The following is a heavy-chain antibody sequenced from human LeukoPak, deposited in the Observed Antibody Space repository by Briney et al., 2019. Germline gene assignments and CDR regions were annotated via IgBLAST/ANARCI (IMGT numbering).Heavy chain of an antibody. V-gene: IGHV3-23*01. D-gene: IGHD2-15*01. CDR1: GFTFSSYA. Sequence: GGSLRLSCAASGFTFSSYAMNWVRQAPGKGLEWVSAISNNGGYTYYADSVQGRFTISRDNSKSTLCLQMNSLRAEDTAVYYCAKQLGYCSDGSCYFPYWGQGTLVTVSS. CDR3: AKQLGYCSDGSCYFPY. J-gene: IGHJ4*02. CDR2: ISNNGGYT.